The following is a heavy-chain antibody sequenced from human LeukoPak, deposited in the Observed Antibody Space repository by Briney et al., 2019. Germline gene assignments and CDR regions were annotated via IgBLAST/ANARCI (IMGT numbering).Heavy chain of an antibody. V-gene: IGHV1-18*01. D-gene: IGHD6-13*01. CDR1: GYTFTSYG. Sequence: GASVKVSCKASGYTFTSYGISWVRQAPGQGLEWTGWISAYNGNTNYAQKLQGRVTMTTDTSTSTAYMELRSLRSDDTAVYYCARDPTITYSTTPDYWGQGTLVTVSS. CDR3: ARDPTITYSTTPDY. CDR2: ISAYNGNT. J-gene: IGHJ4*02.